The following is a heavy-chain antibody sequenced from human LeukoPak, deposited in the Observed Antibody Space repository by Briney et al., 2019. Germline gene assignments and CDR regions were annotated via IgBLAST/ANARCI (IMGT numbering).Heavy chain of an antibody. CDR1: GYTFTSYD. Sequence: GASVKVSCKASGYTFTSYDINWVRQATGQGLEWMGWMNPNSGNTGYAQKFQGRVTMTRNTSISTAYMELSSLRSEDTAVYYCVVFEGGGYSGYVVGEAFDYWGQGTLVTVSS. CDR2: MNPNSGNT. V-gene: IGHV1-8*01. J-gene: IGHJ4*02. CDR3: VVFEGGGYSGYVVGEAFDY. D-gene: IGHD5-12*01.